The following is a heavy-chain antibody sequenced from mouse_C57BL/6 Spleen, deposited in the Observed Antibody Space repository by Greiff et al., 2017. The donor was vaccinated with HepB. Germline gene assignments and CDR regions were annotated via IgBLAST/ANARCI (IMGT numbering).Heavy chain of an antibody. CDR1: GFTFSDAW. J-gene: IGHJ3*01. CDR3: TRPYSNYGAY. Sequence: EVQLVESGGGLVQPGGSMKLSCAASGFTFSDAWMDWVRQSPEKGLEWVAEIRNKANNHATYYAESVKGRFTISRDDSKSSVYLQMNSLRAEDTGIYYCTRPYSNYGAYWGQGTLVTVSA. D-gene: IGHD2-5*01. V-gene: IGHV6-6*01. CDR2: IRNKANNHAT.